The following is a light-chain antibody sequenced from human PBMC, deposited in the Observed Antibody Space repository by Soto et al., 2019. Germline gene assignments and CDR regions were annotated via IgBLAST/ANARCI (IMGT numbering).Light chain of an antibody. V-gene: IGKV3-15*01. Sequence: EIVMTQSPATLSVSPGERATLSCRASQSVNSNLAWFQQKPGQAPRLLIYGASTRATGIPARFSGSGSGTEFTLTISSLQSEDFAVYYCQNYNNWPPWTFGQGTKVAIK. CDR1: QSVNSN. J-gene: IGKJ1*01. CDR2: GAS. CDR3: QNYNNWPPWT.